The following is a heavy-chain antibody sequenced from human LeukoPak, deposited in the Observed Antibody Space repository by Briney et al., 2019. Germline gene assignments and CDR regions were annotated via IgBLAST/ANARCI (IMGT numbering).Heavy chain of an antibody. V-gene: IGHV4-59*08. CDR2: ISYSGNT. D-gene: IGHD3-10*01. J-gene: IGHJ4*02. CDR1: GFTFSSYS. Sequence: PGGSLRLSCAASGFTFSSYSMHWVRQAPGKGLEWIGYISYSGNTNYNPSLKSRVTISLDTSKAQFSLKLRSVTAADTAVYYCAKIGDAGLGSHDYWGQGTLVTISS. CDR3: AKIGDAGLGSHDY.